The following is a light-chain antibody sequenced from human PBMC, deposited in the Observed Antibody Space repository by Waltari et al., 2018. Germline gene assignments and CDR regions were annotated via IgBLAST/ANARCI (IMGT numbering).Light chain of an antibody. J-gene: IGLJ2*01. V-gene: IGLV1-40*01. CDR1: SSNIGAGYD. CDR3: QSYDRSLSGSV. CDR2: DNK. Sequence: QSVLTQPPSVSGAPGQRVTISCTGSSSNIGAGYDVHWYQQLPGTAPKLLIYDNKNRPSGVADRFSGSKSGTSASLAITGRQAEDEADYYCQSYDRSLSGSVFGGGTKLTVL.